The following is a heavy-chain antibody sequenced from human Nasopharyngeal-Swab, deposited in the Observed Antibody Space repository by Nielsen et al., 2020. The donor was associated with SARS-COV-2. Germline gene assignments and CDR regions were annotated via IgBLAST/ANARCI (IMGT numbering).Heavy chain of an antibody. V-gene: IGHV1-46*01. CDR2: ITPSGGAT. D-gene: IGHD6-13*01. CDR3: AREPGGIVAPGRHFDP. Sequence: WVRQAPGHGLEWMGVITPSGGATNYARKFQGRVTMTRDPSTSTVYLDLSSLKSEDTAVYFCAREPGGIVAPGRHFDPWGQGTLVTVSS. J-gene: IGHJ5*02.